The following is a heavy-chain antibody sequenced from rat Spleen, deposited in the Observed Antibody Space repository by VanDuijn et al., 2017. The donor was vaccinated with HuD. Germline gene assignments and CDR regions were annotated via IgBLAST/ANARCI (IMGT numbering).Heavy chain of an antibody. CDR1: GFSLTSYN. J-gene: IGHJ2*01. Sequence: QVQLMESGPGLVQPSETLSLTCTVSGFSLTSYNVHWVRQPPGKGLEWMGVMWSGGSTDYNSALKSRLSISRDTSKNQVFLKMNSLQTDDTGTYYCAKHDYYFDYWGQGVMVTVSS. CDR2: MWSGGST. V-gene: IGHV2-45*01. D-gene: IGHD1-6*01. CDR3: AKHDYYFDY.